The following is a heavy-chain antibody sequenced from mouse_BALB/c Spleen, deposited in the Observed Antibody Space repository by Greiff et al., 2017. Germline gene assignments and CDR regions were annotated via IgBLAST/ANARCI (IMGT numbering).Heavy chain of an antibody. CDR3: ARDLPKGNYEGYYAMDY. V-gene: IGHV2-6-7*01. CDR2: IWGDGST. D-gene: IGHD2-1*01. Sequence: VKLMESGPGLVAPSQSLSITCTVSGFSLTGYGVNWVRQPPGKGLEWLGMIWGDGSTDYNSALKSRLSISKDNSKSQVFLKMNSLQTDDTARYYCARDLPKGNYEGYYAMDYWGQGTSVTVSS. J-gene: IGHJ4*01. CDR1: GFSLTGYG.